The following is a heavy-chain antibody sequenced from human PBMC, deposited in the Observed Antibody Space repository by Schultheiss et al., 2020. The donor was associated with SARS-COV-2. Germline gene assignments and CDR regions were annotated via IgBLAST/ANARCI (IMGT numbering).Heavy chain of an antibody. J-gene: IGHJ4*02. D-gene: IGHD2-2*01. CDR2: IYYSGST. V-gene: IGHV4-59*01. Sequence: SETLSLTCTVSGGSISSYYWSWIRQPPGKGLEWIGYIYYSGSTNYNPSLKSRVTISVDTSKNQFSLKLSSVTAADTAVYYCACGYCSSTSCYHFDYWGQGTLVTVSS. CDR1: GGSISSYY. CDR3: ACGYCSSTSCYHFDY.